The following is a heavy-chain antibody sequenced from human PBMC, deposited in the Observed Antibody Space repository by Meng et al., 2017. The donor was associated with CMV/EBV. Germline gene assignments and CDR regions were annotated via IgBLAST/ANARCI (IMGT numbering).Heavy chain of an antibody. CDR3: AREMDEYSSSIHGVYYYYGMDV. CDR2: ISYDGSNK. J-gene: IGHJ6*02. CDR1: GFTFSSYA. D-gene: IGHD6-6*01. Sequence: GESLKISCAASGFTFSSYAMSWVRQAPGKGLEWVAVISYDGSNKYYADSVKGRFTISRDNSKNTLYLQMNSLRAEDTAVYYCAREMDEYSSSIHGVYYYYGMDVWGQGTTVTVSS. V-gene: IGHV3-30-3*01.